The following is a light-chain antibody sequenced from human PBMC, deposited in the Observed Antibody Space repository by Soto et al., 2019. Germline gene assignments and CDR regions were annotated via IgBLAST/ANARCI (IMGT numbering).Light chain of an antibody. CDR2: DVS. CDR3: SSYTSSSTRV. J-gene: IGLJ1*01. CDR1: SSDVGGYNY. Sequence: QSALTQPASVSGSPGQSITISCTGTSSDVGGYNYVSWYQQHPGKAPKLMIYDVSNRPSGVSNRFSGSKSGNTASLTISGLKAEDEADSYCSSYTSSSTRVFGTGTKLTVL. V-gene: IGLV2-14*01.